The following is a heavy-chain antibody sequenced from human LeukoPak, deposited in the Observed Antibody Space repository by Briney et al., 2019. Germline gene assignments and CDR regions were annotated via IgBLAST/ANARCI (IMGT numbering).Heavy chain of an antibody. J-gene: IGHJ6*02. CDR1: GGSISSGSYY. CDR2: IYTSGST. V-gene: IGHV4-61*02. Sequence: PSQTLSLTCTVSGGSISSGSYYWSWIRQPAGKGLEWIGRIYTSGSTNYNPSLKSRVTISVDTSKNQFSLKLSSVTAADTAVYHCARGPYYDILADYYYGMDVWGQGTTVTVSS. CDR3: ARGPYYDILADYYYGMDV. D-gene: IGHD3-9*01.